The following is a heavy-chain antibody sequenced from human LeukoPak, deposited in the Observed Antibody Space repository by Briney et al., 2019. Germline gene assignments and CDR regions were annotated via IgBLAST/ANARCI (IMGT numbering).Heavy chain of an antibody. Sequence: ASVKVSCKASGYTFTSYGISWVRQAPGQGLEWMGWISAYNGNTNYTQKLQGRVTMTTDTSTSTAYMELRSLRSDDTAVYYCARDSSGYYPFDYWGQGTLVTVSS. CDR1: GYTFTSYG. CDR3: ARDSSGYYPFDY. D-gene: IGHD3-22*01. V-gene: IGHV1-18*01. CDR2: ISAYNGNT. J-gene: IGHJ4*02.